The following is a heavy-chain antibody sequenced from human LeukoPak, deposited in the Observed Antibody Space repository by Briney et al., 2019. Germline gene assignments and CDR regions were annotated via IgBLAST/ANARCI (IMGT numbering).Heavy chain of an antibody. CDR2: INGDGSTT. CDR3: ARDLELTYYDRSGHDY. D-gene: IGHD3-22*01. Sequence: PGGSLRLSCAASGFTFSAYWMHWVRQVPGKGLLWVSRINGDGSTTNYAESVKGRFVISRDNAKNTVYLQMNSLRAEDTAVYYCARDLELTYYDRSGHDYWGQGTLVTVSS. CDR1: GFTFSAYW. J-gene: IGHJ4*02. V-gene: IGHV3-74*01.